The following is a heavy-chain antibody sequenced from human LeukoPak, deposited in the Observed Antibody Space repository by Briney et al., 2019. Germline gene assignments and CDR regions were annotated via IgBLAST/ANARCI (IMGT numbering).Heavy chain of an antibody. D-gene: IGHD3-22*01. Sequence: GGSLRLSCAASGFTFSSYSMNWVRQAPGKGLEWVSSISSSSSYIYYADSVKGRFTISRDNAKNSLYLQMNSLRAEDTAVYYCARELVIYDSSGYYPIPWGQGTLVTVSS. J-gene: IGHJ5*02. CDR3: ARELVIYDSSGYYPIP. CDR1: GFTFSSYS. V-gene: IGHV3-21*01. CDR2: ISSSSSYI.